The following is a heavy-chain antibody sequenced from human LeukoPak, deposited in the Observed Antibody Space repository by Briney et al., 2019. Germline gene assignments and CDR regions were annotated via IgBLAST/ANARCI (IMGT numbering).Heavy chain of an antibody. CDR1: GGTFSSYA. D-gene: IGHD3-22*01. V-gene: IGHV1-69*01. CDR2: IIPIFGTA. Sequence: ASVKVSCKASGGTFSSYAISWVRQAPGQGLEWMGGIIPIFGTANYAQKFQGRVTITADESTSTAYMELSSLRSEDTAVYYCARGYYYDSSGYYYVFDYWGQGTLVTVSS. J-gene: IGHJ4*02. CDR3: ARGYYYDSSGYYYVFDY.